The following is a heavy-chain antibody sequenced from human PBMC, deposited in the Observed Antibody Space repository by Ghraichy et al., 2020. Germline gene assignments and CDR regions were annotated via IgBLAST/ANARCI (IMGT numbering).Heavy chain of an antibody. J-gene: IGHJ6*02. CDR1: GYTFTSYG. V-gene: IGHV1-18*04. D-gene: IGHD6-13*01. CDR2: ISAYNGNT. CDR3: ARGIAAAGTISRTGMDV. Sequence: ASVKVSCKASGYTFTSYGISWVRQAPGQGLEWMGWISAYNGNTNYAQKLQGRVTMTTDTSTSTAYMELRSLRSDDTAVYYCARGIAAAGTISRTGMDVWGQGTTVTVSS.